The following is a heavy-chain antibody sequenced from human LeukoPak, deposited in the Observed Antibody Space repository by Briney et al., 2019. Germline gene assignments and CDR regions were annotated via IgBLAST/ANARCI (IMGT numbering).Heavy chain of an antibody. CDR1: GFSLSNARMG. V-gene: IGHV2-26*01. CDR2: IFSNDEK. D-gene: IGHD7-27*01. Sequence: SGPTLVNPTETLTLTCTVSGFSLSNARMGESWIRQPPGKALEWLAHIFSNDEKSYSTSLKRRLTISKDTSKSQVVLTMTNMDPVDTATDYCARILIWGYSVHWGQGTLVTVSS. CDR3: ARILIWGYSVH. J-gene: IGHJ4*02.